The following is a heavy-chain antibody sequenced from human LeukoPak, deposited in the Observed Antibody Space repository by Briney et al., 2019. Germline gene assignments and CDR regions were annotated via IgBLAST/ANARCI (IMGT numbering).Heavy chain of an antibody. CDR2: IYHSGNT. V-gene: IGHV4-4*02. J-gene: IGHJ4*02. D-gene: IGHD6-13*01. CDR3: ARNNRIAAARVFFDY. CDR1: GGSISSSNW. Sequence: SETLSLTCGVSGGSISSSNWWSWVRQPPGKGLVWIGEIYHSGNTNYNPSLKSRVTISVDKSKNQFSLKLSSVTAADTAVYYCARNNRIAAARVFFDYWGQGTLVTVSS.